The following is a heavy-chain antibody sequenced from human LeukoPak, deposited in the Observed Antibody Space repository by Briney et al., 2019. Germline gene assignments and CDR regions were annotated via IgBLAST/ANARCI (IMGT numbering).Heavy chain of an antibody. CDR2: IYSDGST. D-gene: IGHD6-13*01. V-gene: IGHV3-66*01. J-gene: IGHJ5*02. Sequence: PGGSLRLSCAASGFTVSSYYMSWVRQAPGKGLEWVSVIYSDGSTYYADSVRGRFTISRDNSKNTLYLQMNSLRAEDTAVYYCARDHYTSRWYWFDPWGQGTLATVSS. CDR1: GFTVSSYY. CDR3: ARDHYTSRWYWFDP.